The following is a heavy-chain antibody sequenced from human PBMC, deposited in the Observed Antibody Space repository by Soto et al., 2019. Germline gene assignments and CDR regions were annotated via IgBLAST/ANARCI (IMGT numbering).Heavy chain of an antibody. CDR1: GGSISSSNW. Sequence: KSSETLSLTCEVSGGSISSSNWWSWVRQPPGKGLEWIGEIFHTGSTTYNSALKSRVTISLDKAKNQFSLQLTSVTAADTAMYYCARDGGLGATTFDFWGQGILVTVSS. J-gene: IGHJ5*01. CDR2: IFHTGST. V-gene: IGHV4-4*02. CDR3: ARDGGLGATTFDF. D-gene: IGHD1-26*01.